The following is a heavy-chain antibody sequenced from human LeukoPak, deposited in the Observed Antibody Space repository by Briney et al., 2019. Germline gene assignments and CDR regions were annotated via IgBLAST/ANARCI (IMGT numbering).Heavy chain of an antibody. D-gene: IGHD3-9*01. CDR3: AKDILTGYYPYYMDV. CDR1: GFTFSSYS. V-gene: IGHV3-21*01. J-gene: IGHJ6*03. CDR2: ISSSSSYI. Sequence: GGSLRLSCAASGFTFSSYSMNWVRQAPGKGLEWVSSISSSSSYIYYADSVKGRFTISRDNSKNTLYLQMNSLRAEDTAVYYCAKDILTGYYPYYMDVWGKGTTVTISS.